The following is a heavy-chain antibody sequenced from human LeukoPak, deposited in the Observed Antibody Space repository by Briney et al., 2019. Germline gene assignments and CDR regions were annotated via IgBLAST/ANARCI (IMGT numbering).Heavy chain of an antibody. Sequence: GGSLRLSCAASGFIVSTNSMSWVRQAPGKGLEWVSVIYGGGSTYYADSVKDRFTISRDNSKNTLYLQMNSLRAEDTAVYYCARELAAAGIDYWGQGTLVTVSS. D-gene: IGHD6-13*01. CDR2: IYGGGST. CDR1: GFIVSTNS. V-gene: IGHV3-66*01. J-gene: IGHJ4*02. CDR3: ARELAAAGIDY.